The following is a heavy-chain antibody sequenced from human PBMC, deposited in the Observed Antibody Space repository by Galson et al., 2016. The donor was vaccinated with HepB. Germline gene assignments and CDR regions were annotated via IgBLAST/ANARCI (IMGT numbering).Heavy chain of an antibody. Sequence: SLRLSCAASGFTVSTNYMSWVRQAPGKGLEWVSLIYSGGSTKYADSVKGRFTISRDNSKNTLYLQMNSLRAEDTAVYYCARGGGPTTGDYWGQGSLVTVSS. CDR1: GFTVSTNY. D-gene: IGHD3-16*01. J-gene: IGHJ4*02. V-gene: IGHV3-53*01. CDR3: ARGGGPTTGDY. CDR2: IYSGGST.